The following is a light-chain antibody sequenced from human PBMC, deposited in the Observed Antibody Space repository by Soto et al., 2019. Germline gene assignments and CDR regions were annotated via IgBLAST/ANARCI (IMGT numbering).Light chain of an antibody. J-gene: IGKJ4*01. Sequence: DIQMTQSPSSLSASVGDRVTITCRASQGIAGSLAWYQQKPGKPPKLLIYAESTLQSGVPSRFSGSGSGTRGTLTISSLQPEDFATYYCQQLKSHPRTLGGGTKVDI. CDR2: AES. CDR3: QQLKSHPRT. V-gene: IGKV1-9*01. CDR1: QGIAGS.